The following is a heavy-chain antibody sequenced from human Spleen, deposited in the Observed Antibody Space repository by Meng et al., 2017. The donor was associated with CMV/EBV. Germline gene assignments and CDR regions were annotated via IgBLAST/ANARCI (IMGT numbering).Heavy chain of an antibody. V-gene: IGHV1-8*02. D-gene: IGHD2-21*01. J-gene: IGHJ5*02. Sequence: ASVKVSCKASGFTFTSYGVSWVRQAPGQGLEWMGWMNPKSGNTGYAKKFQGRVTMTRNTSISTAYMELSSLRSEDTAIYYCARGLKAIGILGNWFDPWGQGSLVTVSS. CDR2: MNPKSGNT. CDR1: GFTFTSYG. CDR3: ARGLKAIGILGNWFDP.